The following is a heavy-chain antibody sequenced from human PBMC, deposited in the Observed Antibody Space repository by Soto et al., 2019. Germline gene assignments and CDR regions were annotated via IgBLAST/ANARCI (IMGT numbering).Heavy chain of an antibody. CDR3: ASQRDSSGWAYGMDV. CDR1: GYTFTTYG. Sequence: ASVKVSCTAFGYTFTTYGVTWVRQVPGQGLEWMGWISAYSGNTNYTKKFQGRVTLTTDTSTSTAHMELRSLRFDDTAVYYCASQRDSSGWAYGMDVWGQGTTVTVSS. J-gene: IGHJ6*02. V-gene: IGHV1-18*01. D-gene: IGHD6-19*01. CDR2: ISAYSGNT.